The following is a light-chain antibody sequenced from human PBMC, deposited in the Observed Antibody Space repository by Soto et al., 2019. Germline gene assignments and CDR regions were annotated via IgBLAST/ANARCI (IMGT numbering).Light chain of an antibody. V-gene: IGLV2-14*01. J-gene: IGLJ7*01. CDR1: SRDVGGYNS. CDR2: EVT. Sequence: QSVLTQPASVSGSPGQSITISCTGTSRDVGGYNSVSWYQQHPGKAPKLMIYEVTNRPSGVSNRFSGSKSGNTASLTISGLQAEDEADYYCAAWDDSLSGAVFGGGTQLTVL. CDR3: AAWDDSLSGAV.